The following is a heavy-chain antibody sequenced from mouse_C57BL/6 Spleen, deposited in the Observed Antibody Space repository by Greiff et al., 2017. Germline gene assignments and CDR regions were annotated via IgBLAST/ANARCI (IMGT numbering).Heavy chain of an antibody. D-gene: IGHD2-1*01. CDR3: ARSGSYGNLFAY. Sequence: QVQLKESGPELVKPGASVKISCKASGYAFSSSWMNWVKQRPGKGLEWIGRIYPGDGDTNYNGKFKGKATLTADKSSSTAYMQLSSLTSEDSAVYFCARSGSYGNLFAYWGQGTLVTVSA. CDR2: IYPGDGDT. V-gene: IGHV1-82*01. J-gene: IGHJ3*01. CDR1: GYAFSSSW.